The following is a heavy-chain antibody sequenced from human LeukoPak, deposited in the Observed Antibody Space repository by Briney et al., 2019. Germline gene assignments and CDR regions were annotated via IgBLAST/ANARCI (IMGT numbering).Heavy chain of an antibody. CDR2: ISGSGGST. D-gene: IGHD2-15*01. J-gene: IGHJ4*02. Sequence: GGSLRLSCAASGFTFSSYAMSWVRQAPGTGLEWVSAISGSGGSTYYADSVKGRFTISRDNSKNTLYLQMNSLRAEDTAVYYCAKDHMEGRLQPPSDYWAREPWSPSPQ. V-gene: IGHV3-23*01. CDR1: GFTFSSYA. CDR3: AKDHMEGRLQPPSDY.